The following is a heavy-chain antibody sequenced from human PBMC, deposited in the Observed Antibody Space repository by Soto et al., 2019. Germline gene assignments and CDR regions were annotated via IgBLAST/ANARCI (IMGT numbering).Heavy chain of an antibody. D-gene: IGHD2-2*01. V-gene: IGHV1-18*01. CDR2: ISSYNGDT. CDR1: GYTFTSYG. J-gene: IGHJ5*02. Sequence: GASVKVSCKASGYTFTSYGISWVRQAPGQGLEWMGWISSYNGDTNYAQTFQGRVTMTTDTSTSTAYMELRSLRVEDTAVYYCVRDLNFPYKGDYQGWFDPWGQGTLVTVSS. CDR3: VRDLNFPYKGDYQGWFDP.